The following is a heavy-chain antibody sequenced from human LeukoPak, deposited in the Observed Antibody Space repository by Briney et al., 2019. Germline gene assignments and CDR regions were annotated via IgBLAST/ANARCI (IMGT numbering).Heavy chain of an antibody. CDR1: GFTFSNYG. D-gene: IGHD6-25*01. J-gene: IGHJ5*02. V-gene: IGHV3-30*02. Sequence: GGSLRLSCAASGFTFSNYGIQWVRQAPGKGLEWVAFIRYDRSNKYYADSVKGRFTISRDNSKNTLYLQMNSLRAEDTAVYYCAKWDRLNISDPWGQGTLVTVSS. CDR2: IRYDRSNK. CDR3: AKWDRLNISDP.